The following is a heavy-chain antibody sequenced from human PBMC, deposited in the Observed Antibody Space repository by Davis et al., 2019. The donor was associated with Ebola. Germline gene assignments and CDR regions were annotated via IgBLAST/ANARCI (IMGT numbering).Heavy chain of an antibody. CDR2: INPHNGNT. CDR1: GYTFTNFG. D-gene: IGHD1-1*01. CDR3: ARAQFPTTSDY. Sequence: AASVKVSCKASGYTFTNFGITWVRHAPGLGLEWMGWINPHNGNTNYAQNVQGRVTMTTDTSTTTAYMEVGSLRFDDTAVYYCARAQFPTTSDYWGQGTLVTVSS. J-gene: IGHJ4*02. V-gene: IGHV1-18*04.